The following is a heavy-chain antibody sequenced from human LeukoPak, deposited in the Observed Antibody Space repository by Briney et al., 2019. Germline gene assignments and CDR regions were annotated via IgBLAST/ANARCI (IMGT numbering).Heavy chain of an antibody. Sequence: GGSLRLSCAASGFTLSDYYMSWLRQAPGKGLEWVSYISSSGSTIYYADSVKGRFTISRDNAKNTPYLQMNSLRAEDTAVYYCARDAGYDYVWGSYHYWGQGTLVTVSS. CDR2: ISSSGSTI. D-gene: IGHD3-16*02. J-gene: IGHJ4*02. CDR1: GFTLSDYY. V-gene: IGHV3-11*04. CDR3: ARDAGYDYVWGSYHY.